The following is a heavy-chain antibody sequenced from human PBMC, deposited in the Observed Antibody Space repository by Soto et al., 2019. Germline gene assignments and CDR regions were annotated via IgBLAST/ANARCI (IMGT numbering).Heavy chain of an antibody. D-gene: IGHD5-12*01. CDR2: INTGNGNT. V-gene: IGHV1-3*04. CDR3: ARAISGYVT. CDR1: GITFSTYA. Sequence: GPSVKVSCKASGITFSTYAIHWVRQAPGQSLEWMGWINTGNGNTRYSQNFQGRVTLTRDTSASTAYMDLSSLRSEDTSIYYCARAISGYVTWGQGTLVTVSS. J-gene: IGHJ5*02.